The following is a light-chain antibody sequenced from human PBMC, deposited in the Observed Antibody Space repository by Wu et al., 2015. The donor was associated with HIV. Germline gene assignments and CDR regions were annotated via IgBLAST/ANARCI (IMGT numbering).Light chain of an antibody. J-gene: IGKJ2*01. Sequence: DIVMTQSPDTLSVSVGERVTLSCRASQTVGSGYLAWYQLKPGQAPRLVIYETSNRAAGIPDRFGGSGSGTDFTLTITTLEPEDFAVYYCQQYGSSPYTFGQGTKLEIK. V-gene: IGKV3-20*01. CDR1: QTVGSGY. CDR3: QQYGSSPYT. CDR2: ETS.